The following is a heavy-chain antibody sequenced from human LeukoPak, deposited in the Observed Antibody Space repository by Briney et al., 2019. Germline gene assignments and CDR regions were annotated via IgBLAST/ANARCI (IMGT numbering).Heavy chain of an antibody. CDR2: ISYDGSNK. Sequence: PGGSLRLSCAASGFTFSSYGMHWVRQAPGKGLEWVAVISYDGSNKYYAASVQCRFTISRDNSKNTPYLQMNSLRAEDTAVYYCANGAIAYWGQGTLVTVSS. CDR3: ANGAIAY. CDR1: GFTFSSYG. J-gene: IGHJ4*02. V-gene: IGHV3-30*18. D-gene: IGHD1-26*01.